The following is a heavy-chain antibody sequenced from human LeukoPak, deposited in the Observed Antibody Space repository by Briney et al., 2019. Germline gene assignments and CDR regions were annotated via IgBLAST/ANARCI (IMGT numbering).Heavy chain of an antibody. CDR1: GYTFSDYH. D-gene: IGHD6-13*01. J-gene: IGHJ1*01. V-gene: IGHV1-2*02. CDR2: SNPSSGGT. CDR3: TRVRALAAAGTGARYFQD. Sequence: ASVKVSCKASGYTFSDYHIHWLRLAPGQGLEWMGWSNPSSGGTNYAEKFHGRVTMTRDTSTNTAYMELSRLRSDDTAVYFCTRVRALAAAGTGARYFQDWGQGTLVTVSS.